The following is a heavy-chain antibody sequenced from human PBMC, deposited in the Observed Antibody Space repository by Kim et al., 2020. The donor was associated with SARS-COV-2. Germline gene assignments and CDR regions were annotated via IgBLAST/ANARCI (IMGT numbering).Heavy chain of an antibody. Sequence: PALKRRVTISVDTSKNQFSLKLSSVTAADTAVYYCARSLRYFDWLSPFDYWGQGTLVTVSS. D-gene: IGHD3-9*01. V-gene: IGHV4-39*01. J-gene: IGHJ4*02. CDR3: ARSLRYFDWLSPFDY.